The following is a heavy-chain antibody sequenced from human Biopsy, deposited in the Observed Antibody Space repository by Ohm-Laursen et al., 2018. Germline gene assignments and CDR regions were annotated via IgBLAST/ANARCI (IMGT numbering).Heavy chain of an antibody. D-gene: IGHD1-7*01. CDR2: VYTSGST. CDR1: GGSLKNYY. V-gene: IGHV4-4*07. CDR3: ARDYGLELGGLEAFDI. Sequence: TLSLTCTVSGGSLKNYYWSWIRQPAGKGLEWIGRVYTSGSTSYNPSLESRVTMSVVTSKNQFSLKVTSMTAADTALYYCARDYGLELGGLEAFDIWGQGTMVTVSS. J-gene: IGHJ3*02.